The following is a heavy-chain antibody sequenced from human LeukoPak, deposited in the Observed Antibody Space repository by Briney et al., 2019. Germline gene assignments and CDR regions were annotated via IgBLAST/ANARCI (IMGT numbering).Heavy chain of an antibody. Sequence: GGSLRLSCAASGFTFSSYGMHWVRQAPGKGLEWVAFIRYDGSNKYYADSVKGRFTISRDNSKNTLYLQMNSLRAEDAAVYYCAKQPLYYYYYMDVWGKGTTVTISS. J-gene: IGHJ6*03. CDR2: IRYDGSNK. CDR3: AKQPLYYYYYMDV. CDR1: GFTFSSYG. V-gene: IGHV3-30*02.